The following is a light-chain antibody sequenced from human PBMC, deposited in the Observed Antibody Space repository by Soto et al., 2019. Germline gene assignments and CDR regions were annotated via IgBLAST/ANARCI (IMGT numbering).Light chain of an antibody. CDR1: QSLLQSNGYNY. CDR3: MQSLQSHT. J-gene: IGKJ2*01. V-gene: IGKV2-28*01. CDR2: LAS. Sequence: EIVMTQSPLSLPVTPGEPASISCRSSQSLLQSNGYNYLDWFLEKPGQSPQLLIYLASHRASGVPDRFSGSGSRTDFTLKISRVEAEDVGVYYCMQSLQSHTFGQGTKLEIK.